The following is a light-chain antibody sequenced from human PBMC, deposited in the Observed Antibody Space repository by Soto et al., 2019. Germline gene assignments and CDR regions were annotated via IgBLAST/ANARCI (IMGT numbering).Light chain of an antibody. V-gene: IGLV1-51*02. J-gene: IGLJ3*02. Sequence: QSVLTQPPSVSAAPGQTVTISCAGSRSNIGNNYVSWYQQLPGTAPKLLIYENNKRPSGIPDRFSGSKSGTSATLGITGLQTGDEADYYCGTWDSSLSVGGVFGGGTKLTVL. CDR1: RSNIGNNY. CDR2: ENN. CDR3: GTWDSSLSVGGV.